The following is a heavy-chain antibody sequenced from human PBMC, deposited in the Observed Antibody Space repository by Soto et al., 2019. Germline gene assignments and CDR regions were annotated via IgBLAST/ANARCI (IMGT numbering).Heavy chain of an antibody. V-gene: IGHV1-46*01. CDR2: INPSGGST. CDR3: ARRGVIAAAGGGYYNGMDV. Sequence: ASVKVSCKASGYSFTIYYMHWVRQAPGQGLEWVGIINPSGGSTSYAQKFQGRISMTRDTSTSTVYMELSSLRSEDTAVYYCARRGVIAAAGGGYYNGMDVWGHGTTVTVSS. CDR1: GYSFTIYY. D-gene: IGHD6-13*01. J-gene: IGHJ6*02.